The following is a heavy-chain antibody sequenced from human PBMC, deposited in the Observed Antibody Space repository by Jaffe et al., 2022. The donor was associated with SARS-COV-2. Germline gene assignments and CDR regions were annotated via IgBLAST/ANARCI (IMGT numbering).Heavy chain of an antibody. CDR3: ARHVGGAVAGHEAFDY. Sequence: QLQLQESGPGLVKPSETLSLTCTVSGGSISSSSYYWGWIRQPPGKGLEWIGSIYYSGSTYYNPSLKSRVTISVDTSKNQFSLKLSSVTAADTAVYYCARHVGGAVAGHEAFDYWGQGTLVTVSS. D-gene: IGHD6-19*01. CDR2: IYYSGST. J-gene: IGHJ4*02. CDR1: GGSISSSSYY. V-gene: IGHV4-39*01.